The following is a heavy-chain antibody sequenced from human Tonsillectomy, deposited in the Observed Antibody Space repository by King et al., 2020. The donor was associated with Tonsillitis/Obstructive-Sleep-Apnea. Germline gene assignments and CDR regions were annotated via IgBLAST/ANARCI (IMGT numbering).Heavy chain of an antibody. CDR2: IYPGDSDT. J-gene: IGHJ6*03. CDR1: GYSFTSYW. V-gene: IGHV5-51*01. CDR3: ARHAPPNCSSTSCYGRYYYYYMDV. Sequence: VQLVESGAEVKKPGESLKISCKGSGYSFTSYWIGWVRQMPGKGLEWMGIIYPGDSDTRYSPSFQGQVTISADKSISTAYLQWSSLKASDTAMYYCARHAPPNCSSTSCYGRYYYYYMDVWGKGTTVTVSS. D-gene: IGHD2-2*01.